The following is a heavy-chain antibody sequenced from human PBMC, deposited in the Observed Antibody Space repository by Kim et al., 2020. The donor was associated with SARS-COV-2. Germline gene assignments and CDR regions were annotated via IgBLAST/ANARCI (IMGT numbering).Heavy chain of an antibody. J-gene: IGHJ4*02. V-gene: IGHV6-1*01. D-gene: IGHD6-19*01. Sequence: VSVKSRITINPDTSKNQFSLQLNSVTPEDTAVYYCARGIAVAGPPRRIDYWGQGTLVTVSS. CDR3: ARGIAVAGPPRRIDY.